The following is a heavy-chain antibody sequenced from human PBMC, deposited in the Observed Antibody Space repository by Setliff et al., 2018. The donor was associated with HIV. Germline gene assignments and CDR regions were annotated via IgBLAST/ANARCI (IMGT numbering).Heavy chain of an antibody. CDR3: ARGPGYKGSWYGAFDI. CDR2: INPNSGGT. J-gene: IGHJ3*02. D-gene: IGHD6-13*01. V-gene: IGHV1-2*02. Sequence: ASVKVSCKASGDAFTDYYIHWVRQAPGQGLEWMGWINPNSGGTNYAQKFQGRVTMTRDTSISTAFMDLSRLRSDDTAVYYCARGPGYKGSWYGAFDIWGQGTMVTVSS. CDR1: GDAFTDYY.